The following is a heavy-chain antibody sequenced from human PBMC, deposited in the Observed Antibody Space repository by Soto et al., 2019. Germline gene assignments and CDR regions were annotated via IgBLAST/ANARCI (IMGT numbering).Heavy chain of an antibody. CDR2: INPNSGGT. Sequence: ASVKVSCKASGYTFTGYYMHWVRQAPGQGLEWMGWINPNSGGTNYAQKFQGWVTMTRDTSISTAYMELSRLRSDDTAVYYCASVLRGDCCCYDYRYGMYVRGRRTTVTVSS. V-gene: IGHV1-2*04. CDR1: GYTFTGYY. J-gene: IGHJ6*02. CDR3: ASVLRGDCCCYDYRYGMYV. D-gene: IGHD2-21*02.